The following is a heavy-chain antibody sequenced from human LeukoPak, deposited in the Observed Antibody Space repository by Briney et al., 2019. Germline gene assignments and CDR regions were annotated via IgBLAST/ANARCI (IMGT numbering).Heavy chain of an antibody. CDR3: ARDGGYDFWSGYYQDY. D-gene: IGHD3-3*01. CDR2: ISSSSSYI. V-gene: IGHV3-21*01. Sequence: GGSLRLSCAASGFTFSSYSMNWVRQAPGKGLEWVSSISSSSSYIYYADSVKGRFTISRDNAKNSLYLQMNSLRAEDTAVYYCARDGGYDFWSGYYQDYWGQGTLVTVSS. J-gene: IGHJ4*02. CDR1: GFTFSSYS.